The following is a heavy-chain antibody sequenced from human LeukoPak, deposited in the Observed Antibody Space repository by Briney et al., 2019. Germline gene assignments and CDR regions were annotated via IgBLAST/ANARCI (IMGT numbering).Heavy chain of an antibody. V-gene: IGHV3-33*08. CDR1: GFTFSSYS. CDR2: IWYERSNK. D-gene: IGHD3-22*01. Sequence: GGSLRLSCAASGFTFSSYSMNWVRQAPGKGLEWVAVIWYERSNKYYADSVKGRFTISRDNSKNTLYLQMNSLRAEDTAVYYCARGLIHYYDSSGYSDAFDIWGQGTMVTVSS. CDR3: ARGLIHYYDSSGYSDAFDI. J-gene: IGHJ3*02.